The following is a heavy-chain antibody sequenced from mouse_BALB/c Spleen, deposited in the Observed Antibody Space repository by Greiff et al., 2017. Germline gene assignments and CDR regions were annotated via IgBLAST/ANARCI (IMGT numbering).Heavy chain of an antibody. CDR1: CYTFPSYW. Sequence: VQLQQSGPELVRPGASVMMSCKASCYTFPSYWMHWVTKRPGQGLEWIGMIDPSNSETRLNQKFKDKATLHVDKSSNTAYMQLSSLTSEDSAVYYCARWSLWSFAYWGQGTLVTVSA. CDR3: ARWSLWSFAY. J-gene: IGHJ3*01. D-gene: IGHD1-1*02. CDR2: IDPSNSET. V-gene: IGHV1S127*01.